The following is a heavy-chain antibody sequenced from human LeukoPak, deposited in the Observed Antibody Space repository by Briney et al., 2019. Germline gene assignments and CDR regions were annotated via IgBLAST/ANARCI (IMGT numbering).Heavy chain of an antibody. CDR1: GFTFSSYA. D-gene: IGHD3-3*01. J-gene: IGHJ6*02. Sequence: GGSLRLSCAASGFTFSSYAMSWVRQAPGKGLEWVSAISGSGGSTYYADSVKGRFTISRDNSKNTLYLQMNSLRAEDTAVYYCARDRQSGSSPPPNGMDVWGQGTTVTVSS. V-gene: IGHV3-23*01. CDR2: ISGSGGST. CDR3: ARDRQSGSSPPPNGMDV.